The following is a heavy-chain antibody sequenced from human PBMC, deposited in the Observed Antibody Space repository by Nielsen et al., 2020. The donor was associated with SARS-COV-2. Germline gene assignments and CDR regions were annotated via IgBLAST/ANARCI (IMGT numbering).Heavy chain of an antibody. Sequence: SETLSLTCAVSGGSISSGGYSWSWIRQPPGKGLEWIGYIYHSGSTYYNPSLKSRVTISVDRSKNQFSLKLSSVTAADTAVYYCARAKGSAGYAYWGQGTLVTVSS. CDR1: GGSISSGGYS. CDR2: IYHSGST. J-gene: IGHJ4*02. D-gene: IGHD2-2*01. V-gene: IGHV4-30-2*01. CDR3: ARAKGSAGYAY.